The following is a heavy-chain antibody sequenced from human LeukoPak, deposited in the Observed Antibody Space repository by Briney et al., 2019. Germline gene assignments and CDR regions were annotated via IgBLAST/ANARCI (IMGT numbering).Heavy chain of an antibody. J-gene: IGHJ6*03. CDR3: ARQLDWDRYYYYYMDV. D-gene: IGHD3/OR15-3a*01. CDR1: GGSFSGYY. Sequence: SETPSLTCAVYGGSFSGYYWSWIRQPPGKGLEWIGEINHSGSTNYNPSLKSRVTISVDTSKNQFSLKLSSVTAADTAVYYCARQLDWDRYYYYYMDVWGKGTTVTISS. V-gene: IGHV4-34*01. CDR2: INHSGST.